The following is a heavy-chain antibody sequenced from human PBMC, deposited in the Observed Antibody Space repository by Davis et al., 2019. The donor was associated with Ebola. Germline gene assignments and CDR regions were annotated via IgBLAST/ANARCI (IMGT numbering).Heavy chain of an antibody. CDR1: GFTFSSYS. CDR2: ISSSSSTI. CDR3: ARDGSLELLHAFDI. Sequence: GESLKISCAASGFTFSSYSMNWVRQAPGKGLEWVSYISSSSSTIYYADSVKGRFTISRDNAKNSLYLQMNSLRDEDTAVYYCARDGSLELLHAFDIWSQGTMVTVSS. J-gene: IGHJ3*02. V-gene: IGHV3-48*02. D-gene: IGHD1-7*01.